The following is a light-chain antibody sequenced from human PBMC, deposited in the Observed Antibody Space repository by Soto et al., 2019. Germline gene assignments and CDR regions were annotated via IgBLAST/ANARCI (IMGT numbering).Light chain of an antibody. V-gene: IGKV1-5*01. J-gene: IGKJ5*01. Sequence: DIQMTHSPSTLSASVGDSVTITCRASQNIRNWLAWYQQKPGKAPNPLIYDASSLKSGVPATFSGSGSGKEFTLKISSLQPDDFATYSCQQYNTYSTFGGRTRLEIX. CDR2: DAS. CDR1: QNIRNW. CDR3: QQYNTYST.